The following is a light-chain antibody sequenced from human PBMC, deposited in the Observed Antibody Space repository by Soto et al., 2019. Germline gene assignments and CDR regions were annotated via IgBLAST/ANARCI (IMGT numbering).Light chain of an antibody. CDR2: GAS. CDR1: QSVSSTY. CDR3: QQYGGSRWT. Sequence: EIVLTQSPGTLSLSPGERANLSCRASQSVSSTYLAWYQQKPGQAPRLLIYGASNRATGIPDRFSGSGSGTDFTLTISRREPEDFAVYYCQQYGGSRWTFGQGTRVDI. V-gene: IGKV3-20*01. J-gene: IGKJ1*01.